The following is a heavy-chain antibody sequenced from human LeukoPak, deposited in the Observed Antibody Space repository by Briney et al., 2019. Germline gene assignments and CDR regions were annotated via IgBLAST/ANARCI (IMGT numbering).Heavy chain of an antibody. D-gene: IGHD5-12*01. V-gene: IGHV3-7*04. J-gene: IGHJ4*02. Sequence: GGSLRLSCAASGFTFSSYWMSWVRQAPGKGLEWVANIKQDGSEKYYVDSVKGRFTISRDNAKNSLYLQMTSLRAEDTAVYYCARGRDGYNFGRFDYWGQGTLVTVSS. CDR2: IKQDGSEK. CDR3: ARGRDGYNFGRFDY. CDR1: GFTFSSYW.